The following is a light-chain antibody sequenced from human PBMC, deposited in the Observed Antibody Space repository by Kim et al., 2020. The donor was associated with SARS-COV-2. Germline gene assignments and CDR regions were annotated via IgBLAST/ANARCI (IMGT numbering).Light chain of an antibody. Sequence: LTQPHSVSESPGKTVTISCTRSSGSIASNYVQWYQQRPGSAPTTVIYEDNQRPSGVPDRFSGSIDSSSNSASLTISGLKTEDEADYYCQSYDSSNHVWVFGGGTQLTVL. V-gene: IGLV6-57*04. CDR3: QSYDSSNHVWV. J-gene: IGLJ3*02. CDR1: SGSIASNY. CDR2: EDN.